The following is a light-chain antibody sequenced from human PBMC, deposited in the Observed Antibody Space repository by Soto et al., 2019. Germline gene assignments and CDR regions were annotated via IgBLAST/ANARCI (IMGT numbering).Light chain of an antibody. CDR1: QSVSLS. Sequence: EIVLTQSPATLSVSLGDSATLSCRASQSVSLSLAWYQMRPGQPPRLLICGASTRATNIPARFSGSGSGTDFTLTISSLQSEDFAVYFCQQYHICPSWTFGQGTKVELK. J-gene: IGKJ1*01. V-gene: IGKV3-15*01. CDR2: GAS. CDR3: QQYHICPSWT.